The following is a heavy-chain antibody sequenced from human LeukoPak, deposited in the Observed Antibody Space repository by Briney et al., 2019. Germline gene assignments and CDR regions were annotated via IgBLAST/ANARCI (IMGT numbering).Heavy chain of an antibody. Sequence: GGSLRLSCAASGFTFSSYSMNWVRQAPGKGLEWVSSITSSNNYIYYGDSVKGRFTISRDNSKNTLYQQMNSLRAEDTAVYYCAKDPRRELDYWGQGTLVTVSS. CDR1: GFTFSSYS. J-gene: IGHJ4*02. CDR3: AKDPRRELDY. CDR2: ITSSNNYI. D-gene: IGHD1-26*01. V-gene: IGHV3-21*04.